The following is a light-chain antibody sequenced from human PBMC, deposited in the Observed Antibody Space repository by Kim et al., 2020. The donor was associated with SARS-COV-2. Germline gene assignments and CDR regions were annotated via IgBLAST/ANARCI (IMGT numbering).Light chain of an antibody. J-gene: IGLJ1*01. Sequence: GQSITISWTGTSSDVGSYNLVSWYQQHPGKAPTLMIYEVSKRPSGVSNRFSGSKSGNTASLTISGLQAEDEADYYCCSYAGSSTSVFGTGTKVTVL. CDR3: CSYAGSSTSV. V-gene: IGLV2-23*02. CDR1: SSDVGSYNL. CDR2: EVS.